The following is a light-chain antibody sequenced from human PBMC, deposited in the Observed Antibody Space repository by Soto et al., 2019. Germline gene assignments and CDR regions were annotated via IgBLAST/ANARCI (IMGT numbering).Light chain of an antibody. V-gene: IGKV3-20*01. Sequence: ENVLTQSPGTLSLSPGERATLSCRASQNVIRSYLAWYQQKPGQAPSLLVYGTSSRAAGIPDRFSGSGSGTDFTLAISRLEHEDFAVYYCQPYDSSHLTFGGGTKVEIK. CDR1: QNVIRSY. CDR2: GTS. J-gene: IGKJ4*01. CDR3: QPYDSSHLT.